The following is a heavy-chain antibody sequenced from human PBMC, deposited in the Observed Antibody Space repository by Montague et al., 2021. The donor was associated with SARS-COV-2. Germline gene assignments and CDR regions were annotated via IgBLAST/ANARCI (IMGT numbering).Heavy chain of an antibody. CDR1: GGSTNNFY. D-gene: IGHD3-16*02. Sequence: LTCTVSGGSTNNFYWSWIRQPPGKGLEWIGYIYYSGGTDYNPSLRSRGTISIDTSKNQFSLNLTSVTAADTGVYYCARTSLASASCRFDPWGQGTLVTVSS. CDR2: IYYSGGT. V-gene: IGHV4-59*01. CDR3: ARTSLASASCRFDP. J-gene: IGHJ5*02.